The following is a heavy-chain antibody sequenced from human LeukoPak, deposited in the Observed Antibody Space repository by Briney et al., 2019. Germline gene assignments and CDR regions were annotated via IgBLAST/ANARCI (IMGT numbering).Heavy chain of an antibody. J-gene: IGHJ4*02. V-gene: IGHV4-39*07. Sequence: SETLSLTCTVSGGSISSSSSYWAWIRQPPGTGLEWIGNIYYSGSTNYNPSLKSRVTISVDTSKNQFSLKLSSVTAADTAVYYCARGERWLQLRGAFWYWGQGTLVTVSS. D-gene: IGHD5-24*01. CDR2: IYYSGST. CDR3: ARGERWLQLRGAFWY. CDR1: GGSISSSSSY.